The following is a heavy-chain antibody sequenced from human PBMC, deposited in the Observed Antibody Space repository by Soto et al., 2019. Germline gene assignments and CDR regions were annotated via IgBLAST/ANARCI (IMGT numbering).Heavy chain of an antibody. V-gene: IGHV4-38-2*02. D-gene: IGHD2-15*01. J-gene: IGHJ3*02. CDR2: IYHDGST. CDR1: GYPITNVDF. Sequence: SETLSLPCAVSGYPITNVDFLGWTRTPPGTGLEWIGRIYHDGSTNHNPSLKTRDLLSGDTSKNHFSLELRSLTAADTAVYGCVRDTSLSLQFGFDIWGQGTMVTVSS. CDR3: VRDTSLSLQFGFDI.